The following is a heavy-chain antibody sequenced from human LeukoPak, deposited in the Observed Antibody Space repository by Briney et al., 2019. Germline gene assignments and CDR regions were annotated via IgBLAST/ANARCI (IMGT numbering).Heavy chain of an antibody. V-gene: IGHV3-23*01. Sequence: GGSLRLSCAASGFNFANHAMSWVRQTAGKGLEWVSAISGGGDITYYTDSVKGRFTISRDNSKDTLFLQMHSLRPGDTAVYYCVREDTPATANYWGQGTLVTISS. CDR2: ISGGGDIT. CDR3: VREDTPATANY. CDR1: GFNFANHA. J-gene: IGHJ4*02. D-gene: IGHD2-21*02.